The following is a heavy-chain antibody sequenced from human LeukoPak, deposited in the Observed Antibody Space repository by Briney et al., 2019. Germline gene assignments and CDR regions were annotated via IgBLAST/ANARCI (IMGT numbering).Heavy chain of an antibody. Sequence: PGGSLRLSCAASGFTFSSYGMSWVRQAPGKGLEWVSAISATGGTTYYADSVKGRFTISRDNSKNTLYLQMNSLRAEDTAVYYCASTHTGTAAHMDVWGKGTTVTVSS. J-gene: IGHJ6*03. CDR3: ASTHTGTAAHMDV. CDR2: ISATGGTT. D-gene: IGHD6-6*01. V-gene: IGHV3-23*01. CDR1: GFTFSSYG.